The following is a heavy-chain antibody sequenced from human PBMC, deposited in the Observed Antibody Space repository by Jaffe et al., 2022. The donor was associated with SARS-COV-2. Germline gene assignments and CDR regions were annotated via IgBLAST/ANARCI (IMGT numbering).Heavy chain of an antibody. Sequence: EVQLVESGGGLVKPGESLRLSCAASGFTFSNAWMSWVRQAPGKGLEWVGRIKSKTDGGTTDSAAPVKGRFTISRDDSKNTLYLQMNSLKTDDTAVYHCTTETRGWWFGVSTGGGYMDVWGKGTTVTVSS. CDR3: TTETRGWWFGVSTGGGYMDV. CDR1: GFTFSNAW. J-gene: IGHJ6*03. D-gene: IGHD3-10*01. CDR2: IKSKTDGGTT. V-gene: IGHV3-15*01.